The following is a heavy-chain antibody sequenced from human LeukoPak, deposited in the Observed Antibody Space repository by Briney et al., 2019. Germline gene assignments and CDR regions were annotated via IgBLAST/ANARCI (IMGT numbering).Heavy chain of an antibody. D-gene: IGHD3-10*01. J-gene: IGHJ5*02. Sequence: SVKVSCKASGGTFSSYAISWVRQAPGQGLEWMGRIIPILGIANYAQKFQGRVTITADKSTSTAYMELSSLRSEDTAVYYCAIGGATMVWGVIGGSWFDPWGQGTLVTVSS. V-gene: IGHV1-69*04. CDR2: IIPILGIA. CDR3: AIGGATMVWGVIGGSWFDP. CDR1: GGTFSSYA.